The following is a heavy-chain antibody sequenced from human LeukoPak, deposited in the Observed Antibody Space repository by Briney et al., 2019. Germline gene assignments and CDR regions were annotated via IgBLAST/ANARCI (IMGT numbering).Heavy chain of an antibody. J-gene: IGHJ3*02. D-gene: IGHD3-10*01. V-gene: IGHV4-59*01. Sequence: PSETLSLTCTVSGGSISSYYWSWIRQPPGKGPEWIGYIYYSGSTNYNPSLKSRVTISVDTSKNQFSLKLSSVTAADTAVYYCARAKRDYYGSGSYYNGDAFDIWGQGTMVTVSS. CDR2: IYYSGST. CDR3: ARAKRDYYGSGSYYNGDAFDI. CDR1: GGSISSYY.